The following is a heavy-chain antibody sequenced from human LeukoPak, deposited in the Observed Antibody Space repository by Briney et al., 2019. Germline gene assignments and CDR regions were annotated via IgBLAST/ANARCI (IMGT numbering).Heavy chain of an antibody. J-gene: IGHJ4*02. D-gene: IGHD2-15*01. Sequence: GGSLRLSCAASGFTFRNYWMGWVRQAPGKGLEWVANTKPDGSAEYYADSVRGRFTTSRDNANNLLYLQMNRLRAEDTAVYYCARDGGLKTNFDYWGQGTLVTVSS. V-gene: IGHV3-7*01. CDR3: ARDGGLKTNFDY. CDR2: TKPDGSAE. CDR1: GFTFRNYW.